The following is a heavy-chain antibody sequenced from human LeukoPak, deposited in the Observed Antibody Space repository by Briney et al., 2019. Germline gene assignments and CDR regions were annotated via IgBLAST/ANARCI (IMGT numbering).Heavy chain of an antibody. CDR3: ARVGTAMPFHNWFDP. CDR2: INHSGST. Sequence: PSETLSLTCAVYGGSFSGYYWSWIRQPPGKGLEWIGEINHSGSTNYNPSLKSRVTISVDTSKNQFSLKLSSVTAADTAVYYCARVGTAMPFHNWFDPWGQGTLVTVSS. CDR1: GGSFSGYY. D-gene: IGHD5-18*01. J-gene: IGHJ5*02. V-gene: IGHV4-34*01.